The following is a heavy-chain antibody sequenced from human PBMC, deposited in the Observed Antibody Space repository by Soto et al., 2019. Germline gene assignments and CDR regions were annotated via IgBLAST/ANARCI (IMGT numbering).Heavy chain of an antibody. CDR1: GFTVSDYS. CDR2: ISSAGDLI. V-gene: IGHV3-48*02. J-gene: IGHJ4*02. CDR3: ATWAIAVGGEGF. D-gene: IGHD2-21*01. Sequence: GGSMRLSCTASGFTVSDYSVNWVRQAPGKGLEWISYISSAGDLILYADSVKGRFTIARDIAKNSLYLQMDSLRDEDSAVYYCATWAIAVGGEGFWGQGTLVTVSS.